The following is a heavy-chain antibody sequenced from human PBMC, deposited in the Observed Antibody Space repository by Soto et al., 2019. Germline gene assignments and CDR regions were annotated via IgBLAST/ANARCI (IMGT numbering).Heavy chain of an antibody. CDR2: ISGSGGST. CDR1: GFTFSSYA. CDR3: AKDIRGVVVVAATTHSDY. V-gene: IGHV3-23*01. Sequence: GGSLRLSCAASGFTFSSYAMSWVRQAPGKGLEWVSAISGSGGSTYYADSVKGRFTISRDNSKNTLYLQMNSLRAEDTAVYYCAKDIRGVVVVAATTHSDYWGQGTLVTVSS. J-gene: IGHJ4*02. D-gene: IGHD2-15*01.